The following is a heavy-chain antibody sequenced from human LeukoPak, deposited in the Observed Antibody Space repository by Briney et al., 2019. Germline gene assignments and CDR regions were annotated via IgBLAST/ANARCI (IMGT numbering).Heavy chain of an antibody. J-gene: IGHJ5*02. CDR1: GFTFSSYG. CDR2: IWYDGSNK. D-gene: IGHD6-6*01. CDR3: AKDRYPYSSSSVHWFDP. V-gene: IGHV3-33*06. Sequence: PGRSLRLSCAASGFTFSSYGMHWVRQAPGKGLEWVAVIWYDGSNKYYADSLKGRFTIFRDNSKNMLYLQMNILRVEDTAVYYCAKDRYPYSSSSVHWFDPWGQGTLVTVSS.